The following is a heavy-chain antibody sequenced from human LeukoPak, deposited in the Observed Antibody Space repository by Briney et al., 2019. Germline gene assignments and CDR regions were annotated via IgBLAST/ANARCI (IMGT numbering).Heavy chain of an antibody. J-gene: IGHJ4*02. Sequence: ASVKVSCKASGYTFTSYYMHWVRQAPGKGLEWMGGFDPEDGETIYAQKFQGRVTMTEDTSTDTAYMELSSLRSEDTAVYYCATLSYYYDSSGYLYYFDYWGQGTLVTVSS. CDR2: FDPEDGET. CDR3: ATLSYYYDSSGYLYYFDY. D-gene: IGHD3-22*01. V-gene: IGHV1-24*01. CDR1: GYTFTSYY.